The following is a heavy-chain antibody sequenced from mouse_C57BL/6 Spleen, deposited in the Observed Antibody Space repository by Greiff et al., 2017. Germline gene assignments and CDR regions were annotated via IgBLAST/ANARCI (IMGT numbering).Heavy chain of an antibody. CDR3: ARASTESYYAMDY. Sequence: EVMLVESEGGLVQPGSSMKLSCTASGFTFSDYYMAWVRQVPEKGLEWVANINYDGSSTYYLDSLKSRFIISRDNAKNILYLQMSSLKSEDTATYYCARASTESYYAMDYWGQGTSVTVSS. CDR2: INYDGSST. J-gene: IGHJ4*01. D-gene: IGHD4-1*02. CDR1: GFTFSDYY. V-gene: IGHV5-16*01.